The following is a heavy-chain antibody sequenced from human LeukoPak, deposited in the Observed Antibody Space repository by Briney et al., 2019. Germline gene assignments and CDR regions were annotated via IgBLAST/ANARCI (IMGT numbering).Heavy chain of an antibody. V-gene: IGHV1-3*03. CDR3: ARDGDSSPFSYFQH. J-gene: IGHJ1*01. CDR1: DYTFTSYG. Sequence: ASVKVSCKASDYTFTSYGISWVRQAPGQGLEWMGWVNAGNGNTKYSQEFQGRVTITRDTSASTAYMELSSLRSEDMAVYYCARDGDSSPFSYFQHWGQGTLVTVSS. D-gene: IGHD3-22*01. CDR2: VNAGNGNT.